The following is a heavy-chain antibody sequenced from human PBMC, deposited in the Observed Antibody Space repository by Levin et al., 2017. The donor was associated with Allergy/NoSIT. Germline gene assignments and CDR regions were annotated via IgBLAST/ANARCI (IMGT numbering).Heavy chain of an antibody. CDR2: ISGSGGST. D-gene: IGHD2-15*01. Sequence: GGSLRLSCAASGFTFTNYAMSWVRQAPGKGLEWVSGISGSGGSTYYADSVKGRFTISRDNSKNTLYLQMNSLTAEDTAAYYCVKANTPVYCSGGSCDYYGLDVWGQGTTVTVSS. CDR3: VKANTPVYCSGGSCDYYGLDV. CDR1: GFTFTNYA. V-gene: IGHV3-23*01. J-gene: IGHJ6*02.